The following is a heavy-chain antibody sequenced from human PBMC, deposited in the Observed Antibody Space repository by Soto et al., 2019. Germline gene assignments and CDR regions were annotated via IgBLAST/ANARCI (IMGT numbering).Heavy chain of an antibody. CDR3: ARDSGGYDPFDY. CDR1: GFTFSSYS. V-gene: IGHV3-21*01. J-gene: IGHJ4*02. Sequence: GGSLRLSCAASGFTFSSYSMNWVRQAPGKGLEWVSSISSSSSYIYYADSVKGRFTISRDNAKNSLYLQMNSLRAEDTAVYYCARDSGGYDPFDYWGQGTLVTVSS. CDR2: ISSSSSYI. D-gene: IGHD5-12*01.